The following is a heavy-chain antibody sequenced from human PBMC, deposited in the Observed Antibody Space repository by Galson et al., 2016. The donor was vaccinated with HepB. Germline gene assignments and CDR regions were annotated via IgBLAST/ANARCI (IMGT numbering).Heavy chain of an antibody. CDR2: IDPNDSYT. CDR1: GYTFTDHW. CDR3: ARHPPASPVRPYYYNMDV. J-gene: IGHJ6*03. V-gene: IGHV5-10-1*01. Sequence: QSGAEVKKPGESLTISCRGSGYTFTDHWISWVRQMPGKGLEWMGRIDPNDSYTNYSPSFQGHVTIAVDKSINTAYVQWKSLKASDTAVYYCARHPPASPVRPYYYNMDVWGKGTTVTVSS.